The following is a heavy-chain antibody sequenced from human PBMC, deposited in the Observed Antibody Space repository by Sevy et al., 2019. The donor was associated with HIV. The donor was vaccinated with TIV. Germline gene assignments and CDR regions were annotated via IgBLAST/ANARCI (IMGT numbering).Heavy chain of an antibody. CDR2: MNPNSGNT. J-gene: IGHJ4*02. CDR3: ARAHDILTGYYIH. V-gene: IGHV1-8*02. D-gene: IGHD3-9*01. Sequence: ASVKVSCKASGYTFTSYGISWVRQAPGQGLEWMGWMNPNSGNTGYAQKFQGRVTMTRNTSISTAYMELSSLRSEDTAVYYCARAHDILTGYYIHWGQGTLVTVSS. CDR1: GYTFTSYG.